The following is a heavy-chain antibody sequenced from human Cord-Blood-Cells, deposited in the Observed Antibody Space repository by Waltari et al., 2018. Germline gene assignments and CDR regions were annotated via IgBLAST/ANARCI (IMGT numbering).Heavy chain of an antibody. D-gene: IGHD1-26*01. CDR3: ARVPIWEWFDP. CDR1: GYTFPSYA. J-gene: IGHJ5*02. CDR2: INTNTGNP. V-gene: IGHV7-4-1*02. Sequence: QVQLVQSGSELKKPVASVKVYCQASGYTFPSYAMNWVRQAPGQGLEWMGWINTNTGNPTYAQGFRGRFVFSWDTSVSTAYLQISSLKAEDTAVYYCARVPIWEWFDPWGQGTLVTVSS.